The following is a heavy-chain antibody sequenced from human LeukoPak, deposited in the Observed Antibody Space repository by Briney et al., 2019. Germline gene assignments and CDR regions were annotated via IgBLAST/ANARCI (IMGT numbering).Heavy chain of an antibody. CDR3: ARDYDVLTAYPPTQLFDP. J-gene: IGHJ5*02. V-gene: IGHV4-38-2*02. CDR1: GYSISSGYY. D-gene: IGHD3-9*01. Sequence: SETLSLTCNVSGYSISSGYYWGWIRQPPGKGLEWIGSIYHSGSTYYNPSLKSRVTISLDTSKNQFSLKLSSVTAADTAVYYCARDYDVLTAYPPTQLFDPWGQGTLVTVSS. CDR2: IYHSGST.